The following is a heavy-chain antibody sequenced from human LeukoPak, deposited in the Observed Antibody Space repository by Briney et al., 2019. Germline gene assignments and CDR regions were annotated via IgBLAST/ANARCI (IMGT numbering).Heavy chain of an antibody. CDR3: ARVNYGSATKEDY. CDR1: GCAISSGGYY. J-gene: IGHJ4*02. Sequence: SETVSLTCSVSGCAISSGGYYWSWIRQHPGKGLEWIGYIYYSGSAYYNPSLKSRVTISVDTSENQFSLKLSSVTAADTAVYYCARVNYGSATKEDYWGQGTLVTVSS. CDR2: IYYSGSA. D-gene: IGHD3-10*01. V-gene: IGHV4-31*03.